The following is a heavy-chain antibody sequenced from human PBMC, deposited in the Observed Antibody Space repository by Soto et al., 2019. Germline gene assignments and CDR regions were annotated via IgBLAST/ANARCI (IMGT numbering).Heavy chain of an antibody. Sequence: SDTLSRTFNVSGGSFCPNSWAWIRQPPGLGLEWIGYIYYGGTTRYNPSLESRVTVSLETSKSQFSLTLSSVTASDTAVYYCARLGFYYQSLDPWGHGTLVTVSS. V-gene: IGHV4-59*08. J-gene: IGHJ5*02. D-gene: IGHD2-2*01. CDR3: ARLGFYYQSLDP. CDR1: GGSFCPNS. CDR2: IYYGGTT.